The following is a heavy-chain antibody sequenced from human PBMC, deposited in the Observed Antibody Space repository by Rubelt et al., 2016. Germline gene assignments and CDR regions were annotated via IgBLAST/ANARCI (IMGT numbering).Heavy chain of an antibody. V-gene: IGHV3-43*01. D-gene: IGHD4-17*01. CDR3: AKDGGTTVTFNFDY. J-gene: IGHJ4*02. CDR2: ISWDGGST. Sequence: AMHWVRQAPGKGLEWVSLISWDGGSTYYADSVKGRFTISRDNSKNSLYLQMNSLRTEDTALYYCAKDGGTTVTFNFDYWGQGTLVTVSS. CDR1: A.